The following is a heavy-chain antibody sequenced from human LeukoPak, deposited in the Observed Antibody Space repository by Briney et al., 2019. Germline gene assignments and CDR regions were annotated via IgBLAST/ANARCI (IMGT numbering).Heavy chain of an antibody. CDR2: ISGDAGST. CDR1: GFIFNNYA. Sequence: GGSLGLSCAASGFIFNNYAMNWVRQAPGKGLEWVSFISGDAGSTYYADSVKGRFTISRDNSKNTLFVQMNSLRADDTAVYYCAKDKGGAAGSFDYWGQGTLVTVSS. CDR3: AKDKGGAAGSFDY. D-gene: IGHD6-13*01. V-gene: IGHV3-23*01. J-gene: IGHJ4*02.